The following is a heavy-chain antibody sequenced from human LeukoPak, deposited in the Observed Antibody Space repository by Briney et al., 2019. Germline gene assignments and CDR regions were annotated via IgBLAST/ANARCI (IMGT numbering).Heavy chain of an antibody. V-gene: IGHV3-23*01. J-gene: IGHJ5*02. CDR3: AREVTISPRVNWFDP. D-gene: IGHD3-3*01. Sequence: PGGSLRLSCAAPGFTFSSYAMSWVRQAPGKGLEWVSAISGSGGSTYYADSVKGRFTISRDNSKNTLYLQMNSLRAEDTAVYYCAREVTISPRVNWFDPWGQGTLVTVSS. CDR1: GFTFSSYA. CDR2: ISGSGGST.